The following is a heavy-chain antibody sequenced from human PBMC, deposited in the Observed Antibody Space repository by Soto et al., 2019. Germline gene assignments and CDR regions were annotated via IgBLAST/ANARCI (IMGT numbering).Heavy chain of an antibody. CDR1: GFTFSSYA. CDR3: AKDDFDY. CDR2: ISYDGSNK. J-gene: IGHJ4*02. Sequence: QVQLVESGGGVVQPGRSLRLSCAASGFTFSSYAMHWVRQAPGKGLEWVAVISYDGSNKYYADSVKGRFTISRDNSKNSLYLQMNSLRAEATAVYYCAKDDFDYWGQGTLVTVSS. V-gene: IGHV3-30-3*01.